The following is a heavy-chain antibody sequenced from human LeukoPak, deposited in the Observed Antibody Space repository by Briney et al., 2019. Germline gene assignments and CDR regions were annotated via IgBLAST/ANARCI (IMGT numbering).Heavy chain of an antibody. J-gene: IGHJ6*02. CDR3: ARDRLGSMDV. CDR1: GGSISSSSYY. V-gene: IGHV4-39*07. D-gene: IGHD6-25*01. Sequence: SETLSLTCTVSGGSISSSSYYWGWLRQPPGKGLEWIGSIYYSGSTYYHPSLKSRVTISVDTSKNQFSLKLSSVTAADTAVYYCARDRLGSMDVWGQGTTVTVSS. CDR2: IYYSGST.